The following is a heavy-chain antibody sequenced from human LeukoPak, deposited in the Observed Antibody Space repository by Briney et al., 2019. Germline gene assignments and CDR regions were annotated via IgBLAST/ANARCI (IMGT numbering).Heavy chain of an antibody. V-gene: IGHV4-39*01. CDR1: GGSISSSNYY. CDR2: IYYSGSS. J-gene: IGHJ4*02. D-gene: IGHD5-18*01. Sequence: SETLSLACTVAGGSISSSNYYWGWVRPPPGKGLEWLGRIYYSGSSYFNPSLKSRVTISVDTSKNRFSLKLSSVTAADTALYYCRGYTSGYLGGDYWGQGALVTVSS. CDR3: RGYTSGYLGGDY.